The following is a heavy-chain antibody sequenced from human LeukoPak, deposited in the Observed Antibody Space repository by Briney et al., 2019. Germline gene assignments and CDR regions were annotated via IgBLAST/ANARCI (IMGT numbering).Heavy chain of an antibody. CDR2: ISSSSSYI. CDR1: GFTFSSYS. Sequence: GGSLRLSCAASGFTFSSYSMNWVRQAPGKGLEWVSSISSSSSYIYYADSVKGRFTISRDNAKNSLYLQMNSLRAEDTAVYYCAREGTRYNWNFDYWGQGTLVTVSS. V-gene: IGHV3-21*01. D-gene: IGHD1-20*01. J-gene: IGHJ4*02. CDR3: AREGTRYNWNFDY.